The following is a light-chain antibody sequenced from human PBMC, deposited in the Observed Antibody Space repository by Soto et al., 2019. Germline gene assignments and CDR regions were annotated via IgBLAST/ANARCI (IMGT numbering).Light chain of an antibody. CDR3: QQCGSSLIT. V-gene: IGKV3-20*01. J-gene: IGKJ5*01. Sequence: EIVLTQSPGTLSLSPGERATLSCRASQSVSSSYLAWYQQKPGQAPRLLIYGASSRATGIPDRFSGSGSGTDFTLTISRLEPEDSAVYYCQQCGSSLITFGQGTRLEIK. CDR2: GAS. CDR1: QSVSSSY.